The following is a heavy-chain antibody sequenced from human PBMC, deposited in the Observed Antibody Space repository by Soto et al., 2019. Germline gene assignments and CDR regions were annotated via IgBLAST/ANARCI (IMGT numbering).Heavy chain of an antibody. CDR2: IKSKTDGGTT. Sequence: SVSNAWMNWVRQAPGKGLEWVGRIKSKTDGGTTYYAAPVKVRFTISRDDSKNTLYLQMNSLKTEDTAVYYCTTAPGIAVFGVDYWGQGTLVTVSS. CDR1: SVSNAW. J-gene: IGHJ4*02. D-gene: IGHD6-19*01. V-gene: IGHV3-15*07. CDR3: TTAPGIAVFGVDY.